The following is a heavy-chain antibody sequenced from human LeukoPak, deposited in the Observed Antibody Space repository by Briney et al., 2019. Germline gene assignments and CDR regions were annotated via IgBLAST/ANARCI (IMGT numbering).Heavy chain of an antibody. CDR2: IYYSGST. V-gene: IGHV4-59*01. CDR1: GGSISSYY. D-gene: IGHD6-19*01. J-gene: IGHJ4*02. Sequence: PSETLSLTCTVSGGSISSYYWSWIRQPPGKGLEWIGYIYYSGSTNYNPSLTSRVTISVDTSKNQLSLKLSSVTAADTAVYYCARAVAGTSPLNYWGQGTLVTVSS. CDR3: ARAVAGTSPLNY.